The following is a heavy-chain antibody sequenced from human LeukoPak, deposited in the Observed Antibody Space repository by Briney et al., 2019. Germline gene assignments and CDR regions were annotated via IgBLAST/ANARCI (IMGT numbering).Heavy chain of an antibody. CDR3: AKAPHSSGWSYYKAAEGYYMDV. CDR2: ISYDGSNE. J-gene: IGHJ6*03. V-gene: IGHV3-30*04. Sequence: GGSLRLSCAASGFTFSSYVMHWVRQAPGKGLEWVAIISYDGSNEYYADSVKGRFTISRDNSKNTLYLQMNSLRAEDTAVYYCAKAPHSSGWSYYKAAEGYYMDVWGKGTTVTISS. CDR1: GFTFSSYV. D-gene: IGHD6-19*01.